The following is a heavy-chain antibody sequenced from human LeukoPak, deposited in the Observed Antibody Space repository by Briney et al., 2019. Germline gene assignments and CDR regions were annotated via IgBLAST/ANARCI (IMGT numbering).Heavy chain of an antibody. Sequence: SETLSLTCTVSSASVTTHYWAWIRQPPGKGLGWIGFVSKTGNTNYNPSLKSRVTTSADTSKNIFSLKLRTLTAADTAVYFCARRGAPSKLYYFDSWGPGTLVIVSS. CDR1: SASVTTHY. D-gene: IGHD1-26*01. CDR2: VSKTGNT. V-gene: IGHV4-59*08. J-gene: IGHJ4*02. CDR3: ARRGAPSKLYYFDS.